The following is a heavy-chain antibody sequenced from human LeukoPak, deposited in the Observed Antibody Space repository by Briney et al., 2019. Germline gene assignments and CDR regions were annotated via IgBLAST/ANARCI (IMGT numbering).Heavy chain of an antibody. Sequence: ASVKVSCKASGGTFSSYAISWVRQAPGQGLEWMGGIIPIFGTANYAQTFQGRVTITADESTSTAYMELSSLRSEDTAVYYCATKGSYYYYYGMDVWGQGTTVTVSS. J-gene: IGHJ6*02. CDR1: GGTFSSYA. V-gene: IGHV1-69*01. D-gene: IGHD6-6*01. CDR2: IIPIFGTA. CDR3: ATKGSYYYYYGMDV.